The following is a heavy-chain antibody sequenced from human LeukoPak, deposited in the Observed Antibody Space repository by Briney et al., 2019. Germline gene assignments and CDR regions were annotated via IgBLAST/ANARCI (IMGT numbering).Heavy chain of an antibody. CDR1: GGTFSSHA. Sequence: PVKVSCKASGGTFSSHAITWVRQAPGQGLEWMGGIIPEFGTTNYAQKFQGRVTITADKSTSTAYMELSSLRSEDTAVYYCARDLSCSSTSCYYYYYYYYMDVWGKGTTVTVSS. CDR2: IIPEFGTT. V-gene: IGHV1-69*06. J-gene: IGHJ6*03. CDR3: ARDLSCSSTSCYYYYYYYYMDV. D-gene: IGHD2-2*01.